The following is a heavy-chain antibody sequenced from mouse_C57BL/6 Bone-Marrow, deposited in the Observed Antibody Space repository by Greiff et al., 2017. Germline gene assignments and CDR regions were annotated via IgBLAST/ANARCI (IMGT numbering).Heavy chain of an antibody. J-gene: IGHJ3*01. CDR1: GFNIKDDY. D-gene: IGHD2-3*01. V-gene: IGHV14-4*01. CDR3: TRYDGYYEGWFAY. Sequence: VQLKESGAELVRPGASVKLSCTASGFNIKDDYMHWVKQRPEQGLEWIGWIDPENGDTEYASKFQGKATITAAPSSNTAYLRLSRLTSEDTAVYYCTRYDGYYEGWFAYWGQGTLVTVSA. CDR2: IDPENGDT.